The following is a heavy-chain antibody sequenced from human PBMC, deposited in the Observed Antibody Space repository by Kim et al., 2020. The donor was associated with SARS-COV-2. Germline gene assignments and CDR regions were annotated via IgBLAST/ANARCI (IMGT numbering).Heavy chain of an antibody. D-gene: IGHD6-19*01. CDR1: GGSFSGYY. CDR3: ARTAVAGYVNYYYYGMDV. Sequence: SETLSLTCAVYGGSFSGYYWSWIRQPPGKGLEWIGEINHSGSTNYNPSLKSRVTISVDTSKNQFSLKLSSVTAADTAVYYCARTAVAGYVNYYYYGMDV. CDR2: INHSGST. V-gene: IGHV4-34*01. J-gene: IGHJ6*01.